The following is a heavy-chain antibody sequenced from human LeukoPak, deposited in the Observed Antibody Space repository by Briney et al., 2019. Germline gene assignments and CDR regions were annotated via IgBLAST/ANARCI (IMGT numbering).Heavy chain of an antibody. D-gene: IGHD3-16*02. Sequence: KSSETLSLTCTVSGGSISSYYWSWIRQPPGKGLEWIGYIYYSGSTNYNPSLKSRVTISVDTSKNQFSLKLSSVTAADTAVYYCARVLPEDYVWGSYRSFGFDYWGQGTLVTVSS. CDR3: ARVLPEDYVWGSYRSFGFDY. CDR2: IYYSGST. J-gene: IGHJ4*02. CDR1: GGSISSYY. V-gene: IGHV4-59*01.